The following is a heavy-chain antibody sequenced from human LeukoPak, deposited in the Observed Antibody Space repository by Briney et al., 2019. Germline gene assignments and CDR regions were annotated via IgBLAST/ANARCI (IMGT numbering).Heavy chain of an antibody. J-gene: IGHJ6*02. V-gene: IGHV1-18*01. CDR2: ISAYNGNT. D-gene: IGHD3-9*01. Sequence: ASVKVSCKASGYTFTSYGISWVRQAPGQGLEWMGWISAYNGNTSYAQKLQGRVTMTTDTSTSTAYMELRSLRSDDTAVYYCARDYAPRYYDILTGYGMDVWGQGTTVTVSS. CDR1: GYTFTSYG. CDR3: ARDYAPRYYDILTGYGMDV.